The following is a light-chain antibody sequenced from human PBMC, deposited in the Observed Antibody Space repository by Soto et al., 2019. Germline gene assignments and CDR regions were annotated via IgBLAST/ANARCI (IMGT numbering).Light chain of an antibody. J-gene: IGKJ2*01. CDR2: GAS. CDR1: QSVSSGS. Sequence: EIVLTQSPGTLSLSPGERATLSCRASQSVSSGSLAWYQQKPGHAPRLLLYGASNRATGIPDRFSASGSGTDFTLTISRLEPEDFAVYSCQHYGGSPYTFGQGTKLEI. V-gene: IGKV3-20*01. CDR3: QHYGGSPYT.